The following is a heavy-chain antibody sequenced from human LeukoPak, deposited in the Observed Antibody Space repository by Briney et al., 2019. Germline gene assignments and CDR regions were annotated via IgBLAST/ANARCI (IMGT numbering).Heavy chain of an antibody. CDR1: GYSFTSYW. J-gene: IGHJ4*02. CDR2: IFPGDSDT. CDR3: ARHITMVRGVIESLDY. Sequence: GESLKISCKASGYSFTSYWIGWVRQLPGNGLEWIAIIFPGDSDTRYSPSFEGQVTISADKSISTAYLQWSSLKASDTAMYYCARHITMVRGVIESLDYWGQGTLVTVSS. D-gene: IGHD3-10*01. V-gene: IGHV5-51*01.